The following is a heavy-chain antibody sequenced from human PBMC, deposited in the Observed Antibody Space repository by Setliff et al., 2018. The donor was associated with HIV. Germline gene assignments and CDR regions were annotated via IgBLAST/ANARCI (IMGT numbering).Heavy chain of an antibody. CDR1: GLSISSNY. Sequence: PGGSLRLSCAASGLSISSNYMSWVRQAPGKGLEWVSIIYSGGDAYYADSVKGRFTISRDNAKNTLFLQMNSLRAEDTALYYCASARGANSDGYDSFDIWGQGTMVTVSS. D-gene: IGHD3-22*01. CDR3: ASARGANSDGYDSFDI. V-gene: IGHV3-53*01. CDR2: IYSGGDA. J-gene: IGHJ3*02.